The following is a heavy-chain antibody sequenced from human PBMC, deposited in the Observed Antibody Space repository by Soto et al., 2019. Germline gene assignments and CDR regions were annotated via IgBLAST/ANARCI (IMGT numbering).Heavy chain of an antibody. CDR2: INHSGST. V-gene: IGHV4-34*01. J-gene: IGHJ6*03. D-gene: IGHD6-25*01. CDR1: GGSFSGYY. CDR3: ARGTRHQGEAYDYYYMDV. Sequence: QVQLQQWGAGLLKPSETLSLTCAVYGGSFSGYYWSWIRQPPGKGLEWIGEINHSGSTNYHPYLTSPVTISVDTSKNQFSPKLSSVTAADTAVYYCARGTRHQGEAYDYYYMDVWGKGTTVTVSS.